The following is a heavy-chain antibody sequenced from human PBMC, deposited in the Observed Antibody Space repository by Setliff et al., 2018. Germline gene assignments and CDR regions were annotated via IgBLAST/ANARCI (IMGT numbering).Heavy chain of an antibody. Sequence: SLRLSCAASGFTFSSYAMHWVRQAPGKGLEWVAVISYDGSNKYYANSVKGRFTISRDNSKNTLYLQMSSLRPEDTAVHYCARDQPGPYYNFWSGVPEPWGQGTLVTAPQ. D-gene: IGHD3-3*01. CDR2: ISYDGSNK. J-gene: IGHJ4*02. CDR3: ARDQPGPYYNFWSGVPEP. V-gene: IGHV3-30*15. CDR1: GFTFSSYA.